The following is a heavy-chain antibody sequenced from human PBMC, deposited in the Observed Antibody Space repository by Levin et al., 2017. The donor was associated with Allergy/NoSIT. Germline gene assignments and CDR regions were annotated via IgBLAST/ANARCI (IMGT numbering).Heavy chain of an antibody. CDR1: GFTFSSYG. J-gene: IGHJ4*02. V-gene: IGHV3-30*18. Sequence: GGSLRLSCAASGFTFSSYGMHWVRQAPGKGLEWVAVISYDGSNKYYADSVKGRFTISRDNSKNTLYLQMNSLRAEDTAVYYCANSMGQYYYDSSGYFGYWGQGTLVTVSS. CDR2: ISYDGSNK. D-gene: IGHD3-22*01. CDR3: ANSMGQYYYDSSGYFGY.